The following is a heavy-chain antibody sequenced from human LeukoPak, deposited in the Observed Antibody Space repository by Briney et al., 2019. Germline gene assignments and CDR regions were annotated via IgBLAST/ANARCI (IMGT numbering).Heavy chain of an antibody. Sequence: GGSLRLSCAASGFTFTNHPMHWVRQASGKRLEYVSAISPSGDRTWYADSVKGRFTISRDNSKNTMYLQMGSLRPEDMGVYYCARAFRPASDPHDFYDFWGRGTTVTVSS. CDR3: ARAFRPASDPHDFYDF. CDR1: GFTFTNHP. V-gene: IGHV3-64*02. CDR2: ISPSGDRT. J-gene: IGHJ3*01. D-gene: IGHD3/OR15-3a*01.